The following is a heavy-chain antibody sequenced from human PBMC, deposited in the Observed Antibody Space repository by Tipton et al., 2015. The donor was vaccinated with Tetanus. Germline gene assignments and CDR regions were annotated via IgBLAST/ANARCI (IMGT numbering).Heavy chain of an antibody. CDR2: MSGSRLTP. CDR3: AKEALGVLNL. Sequence: SLRLSCAASGFTFKSYTMNWVRQAPGKGLEWVAAMSGSRLTPYYADSMKGRFTISRDNSKNTLSLQLNGLRADDSAIYYCAKEALGVLNLWGKGTTVAVSS. CDR1: GFTFKSYT. V-gene: IGHV3-23*01. J-gene: IGHJ6*04. D-gene: IGHD1-14*01.